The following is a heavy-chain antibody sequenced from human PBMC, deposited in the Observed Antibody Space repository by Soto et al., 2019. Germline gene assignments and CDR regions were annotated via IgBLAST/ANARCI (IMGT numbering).Heavy chain of an antibody. CDR1: GYTFTGYY. V-gene: IGHV1-2*02. CDR2: INPNSGGT. CDR3: ARQGGAFGNSVFGETELFDY. Sequence: GASVKVSCKASGYTFTGYYMHWVRQAPGQGLEWMGWINPNSGGTKYAQKFQGRVTMTRDTSISTAYMELSGLRSDDTAVYYCARQGGAFGNSVFGETELFDYWGQGTLVTVSS. J-gene: IGHJ4*02. D-gene: IGHD3-10*02.